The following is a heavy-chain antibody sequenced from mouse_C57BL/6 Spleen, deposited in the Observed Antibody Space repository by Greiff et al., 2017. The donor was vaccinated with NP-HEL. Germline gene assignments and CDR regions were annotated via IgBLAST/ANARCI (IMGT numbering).Heavy chain of an antibody. CDR3: ARHHGSSYGGAWFAY. CDR1: GYTFTSYW. D-gene: IGHD1-1*01. Sequence: QVQLQQPGAELVKPGASVKLSCKASGYTFTSYWMHWVKQRPGQGLEWIGMIHPNSGSTNYNEKFKSKATLTVDKSSSTAYMQLSSLTSEDSAVYYCARHHGSSYGGAWFAYWGQGTLVTVSA. J-gene: IGHJ3*01. V-gene: IGHV1-64*01. CDR2: IHPNSGST.